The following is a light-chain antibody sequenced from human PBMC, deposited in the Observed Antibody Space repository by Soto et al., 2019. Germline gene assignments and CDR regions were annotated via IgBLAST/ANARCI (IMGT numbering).Light chain of an antibody. J-gene: IGKJ4*01. CDR3: QERSKWPSLS. V-gene: IGKV3-11*01. CDR2: DAS. CDR1: QSVSTY. Sequence: EIVLIQSPASLSLSAGERATLSCRASQSVSTYLAWYQHKAGQAPRLLIYDASNRASGVPARFSGSGSGTDFTLTIDSLEPEDSAIYFCQERSKWPSLSFGGGTKVEIK.